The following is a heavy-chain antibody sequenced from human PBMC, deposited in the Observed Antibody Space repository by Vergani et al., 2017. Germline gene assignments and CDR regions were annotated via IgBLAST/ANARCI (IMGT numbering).Heavy chain of an antibody. J-gene: IGHJ4*02. CDR3: AGHSSSWSPFDY. CDR1: GGTFSSYA. D-gene: IGHD6-13*01. CDR2: IIPIFGTA. V-gene: IGHV1-69*01. Sequence: QVQLVQSGAEVKKPGSSVKVSCKASGGTFSSYAISWVRQAPGQGVEWMGWIIPIFGTANYAQKFKGRVTITADESTSTAYMELSRLRSEDTAVYYCAGHSSSWSPFDYWGQGTLVTVSS.